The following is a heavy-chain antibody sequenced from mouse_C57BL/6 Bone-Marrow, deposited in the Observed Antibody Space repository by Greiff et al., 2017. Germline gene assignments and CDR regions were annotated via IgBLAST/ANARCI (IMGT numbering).Heavy chain of an antibody. CDR1: GYSFTDYN. J-gene: IGHJ4*01. V-gene: IGHV1-39*01. CDR3: ARDYGSSHYYAMDY. CDR2: INPNYGTT. Sequence: EVKLQESGPELVKPGASVKISCKASGYSFTDYNMNWVKQSNGKSLEWIGVINPNYGTTSYNQKFKGKATLTVDQSSSTAYMQLNSLTSEDSAVYYCARDYGSSHYYAMDYWGQGTSVTVSS. D-gene: IGHD1-1*01.